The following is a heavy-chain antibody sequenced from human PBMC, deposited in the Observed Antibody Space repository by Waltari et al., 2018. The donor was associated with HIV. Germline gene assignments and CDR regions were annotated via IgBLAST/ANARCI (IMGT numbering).Heavy chain of an antibody. CDR3: ARHVGSFYRSSSDLGFDY. D-gene: IGHD6-6*01. Sequence: QLQLKESGPGLVKPSETLPLTCTVSGGSISSYSNCWGWIRQPPGKGLEWIGSIFYSGSTYYNPSLKRRVTISVDTSKNQFSLKRSSVTAAETAVYYCARHVGSFYRSSSDLGFDYWGQGTLVTVSS. J-gene: IGHJ4*02. CDR2: IFYSGST. V-gene: IGHV4-39*01. CDR1: GGSISSYSNC.